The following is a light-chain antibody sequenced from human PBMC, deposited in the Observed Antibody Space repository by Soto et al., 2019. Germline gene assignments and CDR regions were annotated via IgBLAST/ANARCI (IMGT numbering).Light chain of an antibody. CDR3: SSYSGTINWV. CDR2: EVS. Sequence: QSALPQPPSASGSPGQSVTLSCTGTSSDVGGYNYVSWYQQHPGKAPKLMIYEVSKRPSGIPDRFSGSKSGNTASLTVSGLQAEDEADYYCSSYSGTINWVFGGGTKLTVL. CDR1: SSDVGGYNY. V-gene: IGLV2-8*01. J-gene: IGLJ3*02.